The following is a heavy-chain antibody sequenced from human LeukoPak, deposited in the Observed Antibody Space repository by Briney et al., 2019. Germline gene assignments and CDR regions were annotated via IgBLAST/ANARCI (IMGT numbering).Heavy chain of an antibody. Sequence: GASLKISCKGSGYSSTNYWIAWVRQMPGKGLEWMGAIYPCDSDTSYRPSFQGQVTISADKSISTTYLQWSSLKASDTAMYYCARRADSSAYYILDSWGQGTLVTVSS. CDR2: IYPCDSDT. V-gene: IGHV5-51*01. D-gene: IGHD6-19*01. CDR1: GYSSTNYW. J-gene: IGHJ4*02. CDR3: ARRADSSAYYILDS.